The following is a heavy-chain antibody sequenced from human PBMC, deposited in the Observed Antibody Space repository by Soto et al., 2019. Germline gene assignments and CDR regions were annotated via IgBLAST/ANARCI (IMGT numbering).Heavy chain of an antibody. CDR2: ISAYNGNT. J-gene: IGHJ3*02. Sequence: QVQLVQSGAEVKKPGASVKVSCKASGYTFTSYGISWVRQAPGQGLEWMGWISAYNGNTNYGQKLQYEFTITTDISSRTAYMVLCCLRSYDMAVYCFSRDRMGSFVVVVAATSPCEAFDIWCQGTMVTVSS. V-gene: IGHV1-18*03. D-gene: IGHD2-15*01. CDR1: GYTFTSYG. CDR3: SRDRMGSFVVVVAATSPCEAFDI.